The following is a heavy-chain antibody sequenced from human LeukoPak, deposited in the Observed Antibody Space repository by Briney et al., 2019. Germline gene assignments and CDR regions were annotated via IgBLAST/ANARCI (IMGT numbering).Heavy chain of an antibody. CDR1: GGSISSYY. Sequence: SETLSLTCTVSGGSISSYYWSWIRQPPGKGLEWIGYMYYSGSTNYNPSTNYNPSLKSRVTISVDTSKNQFSLKLSSVTAADTAVYYCAGSRSPHEIFDYWGQGTLVTVSS. D-gene: IGHD3-10*01. CDR3: AGSRSPHEIFDY. J-gene: IGHJ4*02. V-gene: IGHV4-59*01. CDR2: MYYSGST.